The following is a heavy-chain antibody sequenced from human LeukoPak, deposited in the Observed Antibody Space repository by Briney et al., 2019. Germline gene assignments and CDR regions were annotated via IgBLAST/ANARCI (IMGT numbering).Heavy chain of an antibody. CDR1: GGSISSYC. CDR2: IYYSGST. D-gene: IGHD3-3*01. V-gene: IGHV4-59*01. CDR3: AGVRFLDVFNI. J-gene: IGHJ3*02. Sequence: SETLSLTCTVSGGSISSYCRSGIRQPPGKGLEWIGYIYYSGSTKYKPSLKSRFTISVDTSKNQCSLKLSSVTAADTAVYYCAGVRFLDVFNIWGQGTMVTVSS.